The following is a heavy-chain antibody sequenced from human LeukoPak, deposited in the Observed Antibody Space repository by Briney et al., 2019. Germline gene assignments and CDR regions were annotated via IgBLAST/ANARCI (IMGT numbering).Heavy chain of an antibody. D-gene: IGHD6-19*01. CDR1: GGTFSSYA. CDR3: ATSRLGYSSGWYYFDY. V-gene: IGHV1-69*13. Sequence: ASVKVSCKASGGTFSSYAISWVRQAPGQGLEWMGGIIPIFGTANYAQKFQGRVTITADESTSTAYMELSSLRSEDTAVYYCATSRLGYSSGWYYFDYWGQGTLVTVSS. CDR2: IIPIFGTA. J-gene: IGHJ4*02.